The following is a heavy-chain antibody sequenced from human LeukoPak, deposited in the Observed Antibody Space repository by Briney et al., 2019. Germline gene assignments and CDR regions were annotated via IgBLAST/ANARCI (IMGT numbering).Heavy chain of an antibody. CDR3: ARDTNHDILTAHY. D-gene: IGHD3-9*01. V-gene: IGHV1-2*02. CDR2: INPDSGGT. CDR1: GYTFTGYY. J-gene: IGHJ4*02. Sequence: GASVKVSCKASGYTFTGYYMHWVRQAPGQGLEWMGWINPDSGGTNYAQKFQGRVTMTRDTSISTAYMELTRLRSDDTAVYYCARDTNHDILTAHYWGQGTLVTVSS.